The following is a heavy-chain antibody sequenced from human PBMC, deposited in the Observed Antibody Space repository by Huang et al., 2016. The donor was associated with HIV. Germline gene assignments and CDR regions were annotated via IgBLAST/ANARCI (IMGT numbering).Heavy chain of an antibody. CDR1: GGSFSGYY. V-gene: IGHV4-34*01. CDR2: INHSGST. J-gene: IGHJ3*02. CDR3: ARGTDYYDSSGREAFDI. D-gene: IGHD3-22*01. Sequence: QVQLQQWGAGLLKPSETLSLTCAVYGGSFSGYYWSGIRQPPGKGLGWSGEINHSGSTNYSPSLKSRVTISVDTSKTQFSLKLNSVTAADTAVYYCARGTDYYDSSGREAFDIWGQGTMVTVSS.